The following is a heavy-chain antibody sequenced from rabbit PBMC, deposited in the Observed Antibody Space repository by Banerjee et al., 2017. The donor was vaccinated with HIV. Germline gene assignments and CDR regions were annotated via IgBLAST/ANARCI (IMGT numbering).Heavy chain of an antibody. CDR3: ATNNRL. CDR2: IYTGDGST. CDR1: GFSSSSRYW. Sequence: EESGGGLVQPEGSLTLTCTASGFSSSSRYWICWVRQAPGKGLEWIACIYTGDGSTYYASWAKGRFTISDASSTTVTLQMTSLTAADTATYFCATNNRLWGPGTLVTVS. V-gene: IGHV1S45*01. J-gene: IGHJ4*01.